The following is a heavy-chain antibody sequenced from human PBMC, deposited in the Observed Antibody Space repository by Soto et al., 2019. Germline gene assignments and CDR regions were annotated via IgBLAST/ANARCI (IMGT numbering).Heavy chain of an antibody. V-gene: IGHV1-2*04. CDR3: ARVERWNFFYLDT. D-gene: IGHD1-7*01. Sequence: ASVKVSCKASGYTFNDYYIHWVRRAPGQGLEWMGWINPHSGATKYAQKFQGWVTMTRDTSMNTAYMEVSRLSSDDTAVFYCARVERWNFFYLDTWGQGTLVTVSS. J-gene: IGHJ5*02. CDR2: INPHSGAT. CDR1: GYTFNDYY.